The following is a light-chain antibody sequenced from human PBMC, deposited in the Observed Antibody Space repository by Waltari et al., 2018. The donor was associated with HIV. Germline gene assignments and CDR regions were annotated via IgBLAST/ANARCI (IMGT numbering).Light chain of an antibody. CDR3: TSYTSSTHVI. V-gene: IGLV2-14*01. CDR1: SSDVGAYNY. CDR2: EVS. J-gene: IGLJ2*01. Sequence: QSALTQPASVSGSPGQSITISCTGTSSDVGAYNYVSWYQQHPDRAPKLMIYEVSNRPLGVSKRFSGSKSGNTASLTISGLQAEDEADYYCTSYTSSTHVIFGGGTKLTVL.